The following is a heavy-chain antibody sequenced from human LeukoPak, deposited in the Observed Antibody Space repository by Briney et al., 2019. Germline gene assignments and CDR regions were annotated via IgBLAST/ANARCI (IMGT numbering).Heavy chain of an antibody. D-gene: IGHD1-26*01. CDR3: TRDRPSIVGATHFDY. V-gene: IGHV3-21*01. CDR1: GFTFSSYS. Sequence: GSLRLSCAASGFTFSSYSMNWVRQAPGKGLEWVSSISSSSSYIYYADSVKGRFTISRDNAKNSLYLQMNSLRAEDTAVYYCTRDRPSIVGATHFDYWGQGALVTVSS. J-gene: IGHJ4*02. CDR2: ISSSSSYI.